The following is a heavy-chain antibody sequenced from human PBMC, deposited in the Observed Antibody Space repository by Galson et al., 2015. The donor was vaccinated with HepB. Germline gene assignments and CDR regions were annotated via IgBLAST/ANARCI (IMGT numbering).Heavy chain of an antibody. V-gene: IGHV3-23*01. D-gene: IGHD3-22*01. CDR1: GFTFSTYA. J-gene: IGHJ4*02. Sequence: SLRLSCAASGFTFSTYAMGWVRQAPGKGLEWVSGIVGSGVGTYYADSVKGRFTISRDNSKNTLWLQLRSPRAEDTAVYYCANRGLDDGSGDYGEWGQGTLVTVSS. CDR3: ANRGLDDGSGDYGE. CDR2: IVGSGVGT.